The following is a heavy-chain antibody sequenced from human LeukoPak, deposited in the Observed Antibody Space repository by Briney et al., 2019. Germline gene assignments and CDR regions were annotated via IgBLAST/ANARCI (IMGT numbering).Heavy chain of an antibody. CDR1: GFTFSSYA. CDR3: ARVWSGYDLDY. J-gene: IGHJ4*02. V-gene: IGHV3-64*01. Sequence: GSLRLSCAASGFTFSSYAMHWVRQAPGKGLEYVSAISSNGGSTYYANSVKGRFTISRDNSKNTLYLQMGSLRAEDMAVYYCARVWSGYDLDYWGQGTLVTVSS. CDR2: ISSNGGST. D-gene: IGHD5-12*01.